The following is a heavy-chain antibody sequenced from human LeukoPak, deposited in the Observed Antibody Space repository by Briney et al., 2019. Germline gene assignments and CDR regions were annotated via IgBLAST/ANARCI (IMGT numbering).Heavy chain of an antibody. V-gene: IGHV3-21*01. CDR2: ISRSSSYI. Sequence: GSLRLSCAASGFTFSSYSMNWVRQAPGKGLEWVSSISRSSSYIYYADSVKGRFTISRDNAKKSLYLQMNSLRAEDTAVYYCARENYYDSGSYSYWYFDLWGRGTLVTVSS. D-gene: IGHD3-10*01. CDR3: ARENYYDSGSYSYWYFDL. CDR1: GFTFSSYS. J-gene: IGHJ2*01.